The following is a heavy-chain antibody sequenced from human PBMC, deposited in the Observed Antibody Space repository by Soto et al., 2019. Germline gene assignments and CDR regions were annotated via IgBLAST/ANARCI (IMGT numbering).Heavy chain of an antibody. CDR1: GFTFSNAW. Sequence: GGSLRLSCAASGFTFSNAWMNWVRQAPGKGLEWVGRIKSKTDGGTTDYAAPVKGRFTISRDDSENTLYLQMNSLKTDDTAVYYCSTGPGYYDSGSYSSEFDYWGQGTLVTVSS. D-gene: IGHD3-10*01. V-gene: IGHV3-15*07. CDR2: IKSKTDGGTT. J-gene: IGHJ4*02. CDR3: STGPGYYDSGSYSSEFDY.